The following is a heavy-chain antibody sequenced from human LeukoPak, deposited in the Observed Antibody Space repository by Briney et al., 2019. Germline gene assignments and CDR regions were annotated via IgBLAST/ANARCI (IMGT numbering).Heavy chain of an antibody. D-gene: IGHD6-6*01. V-gene: IGHV3-23*01. Sequence: GGSLRLSCAASGFTFSNYATSWVRQAPGKGLEWVSDIGGSGGSTYYADSVKGRFTISRENSKNTLYLQMNSLRAEDTAVYYCAKSGIAARPSNFDYWGQGTLVTVSS. CDR2: IGGSGGST. CDR3: AKSGIAARPSNFDY. J-gene: IGHJ4*02. CDR1: GFTFSNYA.